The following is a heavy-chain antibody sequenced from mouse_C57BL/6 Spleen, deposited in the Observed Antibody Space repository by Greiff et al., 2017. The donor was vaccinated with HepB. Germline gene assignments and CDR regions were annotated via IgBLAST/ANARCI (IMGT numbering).Heavy chain of an antibody. CDR3: AREYSDSYYAMDY. Sequence: VQLQQSGAELVMPGASVKLSCTASGYTFTSYWMHWVKQRPGQGLEWIGEIDPSDSYTNYNQKFKGKSTLTVDKSSSTAYMQLSSLTSEDSAVYYCAREYSDSYYAMDYWGQGTSVTVSS. D-gene: IGHD2-12*01. J-gene: IGHJ4*01. V-gene: IGHV1-69*01. CDR2: IDPSDSYT. CDR1: GYTFTSYW.